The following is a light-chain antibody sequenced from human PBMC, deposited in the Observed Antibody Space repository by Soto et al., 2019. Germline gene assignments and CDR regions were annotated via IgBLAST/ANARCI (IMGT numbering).Light chain of an antibody. J-gene: IGLJ3*02. CDR3: SSYAGNNFWV. V-gene: IGLV2-8*01. CDR2: EVT. CDR1: NNDVGEYNY. Sequence: QSALTQPPSASGSPGQSVTISCSGTNNDVGEYNYVSWYQQHPGTAPKLMLYEVTKRPSGVPDRFSGSKSGKTASLTVSGLQAEDEADYFRSSYAGNNFWVFGGGTKLTVL.